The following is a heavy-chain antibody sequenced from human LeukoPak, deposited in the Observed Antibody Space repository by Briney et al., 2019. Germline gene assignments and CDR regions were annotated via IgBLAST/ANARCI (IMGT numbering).Heavy chain of an antibody. D-gene: IGHD1-1*01. CDR3: AMNWNCDY. CDR2: ISSGGST. CDR1: GFTFSSYA. J-gene: IGHJ4*02. Sequence: GGSLRLSCSASGFTFSSYAMLWVHQAPGKGLECVSAISSGGSTHYTDSVKGRFTISRDDSENTLYLQMSSLRPEDTAVYYCAMNWNCDYWGQGTLVTVSS. V-gene: IGHV3-64D*09.